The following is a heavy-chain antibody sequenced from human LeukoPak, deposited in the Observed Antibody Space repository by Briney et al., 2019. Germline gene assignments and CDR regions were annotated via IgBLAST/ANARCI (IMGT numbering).Heavy chain of an antibody. V-gene: IGHV4-34*01. Sequence: SETLSLTCAVYGGSFSGYYWSWIRQPPGKGLEWIGEINHSGSTNYNPSLKSRVTISVDTSKNQFSLKLSSVTAADTAVYYCARHDPGYYDFWSGYPGRKRDFDYWGQGTLVTVSS. CDR2: INHSGST. CDR3: ARHDPGYYDFWSGYPGRKRDFDY. J-gene: IGHJ4*02. CDR1: GGSFSGYY. D-gene: IGHD3-3*01.